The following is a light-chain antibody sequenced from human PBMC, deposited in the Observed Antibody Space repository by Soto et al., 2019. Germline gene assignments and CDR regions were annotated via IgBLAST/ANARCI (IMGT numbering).Light chain of an antibody. Sequence: QSVLTQPPSASGTPGQRVTIPCSGSSSNIGSNTVNWYQQLPGTAPKLLIYSNNQRPSGVPDRFSGSKCGTSASLAISGLQSEDEADYYCAAWDDSLHGVVFGGGTKLTVL. V-gene: IGLV1-44*01. CDR3: AAWDDSLHGVV. CDR2: SNN. J-gene: IGLJ2*01. CDR1: SSNIGSNT.